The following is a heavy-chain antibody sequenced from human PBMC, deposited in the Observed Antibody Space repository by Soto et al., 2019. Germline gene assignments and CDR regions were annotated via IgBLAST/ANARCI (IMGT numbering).Heavy chain of an antibody. CDR3: ARGRYYDSSGYDWFDP. V-gene: IGHV1-69*13. J-gene: IGHJ5*02. Sequence: SVKVSCKASGGTFSSYAISWVRQAPGQGLEWMGGIIPIFGTANYAQKFQGRVTITADESTSTAYMELSSLRSEDTAVYYCARGRYYDSSGYDWFDPWGQGTLVTVSS. CDR2: IIPIFGTA. D-gene: IGHD3-22*01. CDR1: GGTFSSYA.